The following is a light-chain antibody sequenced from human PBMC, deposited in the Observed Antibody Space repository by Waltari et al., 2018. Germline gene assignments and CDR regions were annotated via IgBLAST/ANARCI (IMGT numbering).Light chain of an antibody. CDR1: QSVSSN. V-gene: IGKV3-15*01. J-gene: IGKJ1*01. CDR3: QQYNNWPPWT. Sequence: EIVMTQSPATLSVSPGERATLSSRAGQSVSSNLAWYQQKPGQVPRLLIYGASTRATGIPARFSGSGSGTEFTLIISSMQSEDFAVYYCQQYNNWPPWTFGQGTKVEIK. CDR2: GAS.